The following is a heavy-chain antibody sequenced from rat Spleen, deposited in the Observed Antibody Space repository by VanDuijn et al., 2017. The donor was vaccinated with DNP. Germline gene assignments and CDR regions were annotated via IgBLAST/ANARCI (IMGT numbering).Heavy chain of an antibody. Sequence: EVQLVESGGGLVQPGRSLKLSCAASGFTFTNYGMAWVRQAPKKGLEWVATISTSGDTTYYPDSVKGRFTISRDNAKSSLYLQMISLKSEDTATYYCATQGQLGITWFAYWGQGTLVTVSS. CDR3: ATQGQLGITWFAY. CDR1: GFTFTNYG. CDR2: ISTSGDTT. J-gene: IGHJ3*01. D-gene: IGHD1-10*01. V-gene: IGHV5S13*01.